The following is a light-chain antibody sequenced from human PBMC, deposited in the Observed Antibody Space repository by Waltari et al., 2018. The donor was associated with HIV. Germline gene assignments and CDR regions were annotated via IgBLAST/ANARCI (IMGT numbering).Light chain of an antibody. CDR1: KLGDKY. CDR2: EDK. J-gene: IGLJ2*01. Sequence: SYELTQPPSVSVSPGQTASVTCSADKLGDKYVSWYQQKPGQSPVVVIYEDKKRPSGFPERVAGSNSGNTATLTISGTQAMDEADYYCRAWGSNTAVFGGGTKLTVL. V-gene: IGLV3-1*01. CDR3: RAWGSNTAV.